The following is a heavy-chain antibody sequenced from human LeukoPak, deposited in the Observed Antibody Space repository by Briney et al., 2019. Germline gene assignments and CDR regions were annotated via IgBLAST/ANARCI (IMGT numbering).Heavy chain of an antibody. CDR3: AKDCYDFWSGYEGYYFDY. D-gene: IGHD3-3*01. CDR2: ISGSGGST. Sequence: PGGSLRLSCAASGFTFSSYAMSWVRQTPGKGLEWVSAISGSGGSTYYADSVKGRFTISRDNSKNTLYLQMNSLRAEDTAVYYCAKDCYDFWSGYEGYYFDYWGQGTLVTVSS. V-gene: IGHV3-23*01. CDR1: GFTFSSYA. J-gene: IGHJ4*02.